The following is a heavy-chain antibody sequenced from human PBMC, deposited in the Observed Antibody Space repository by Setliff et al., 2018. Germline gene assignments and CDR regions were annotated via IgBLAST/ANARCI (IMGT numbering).Heavy chain of an antibody. CDR1: GGSFSDYY. D-gene: IGHD3-3*01. Sequence: PSETLSLTCTVYGGSFSDYYWGWVRQPPGKGLEWIGEINHSGSTNYKPSLKGRVAMSVDTPTNQFSLKVFSVTAADTAVYYCRFWSSYYKNDYWAQGTLVTVSS. CDR3: RFWSSYYKNDY. V-gene: IGHV4-34*01. J-gene: IGHJ4*02. CDR2: INHSGST.